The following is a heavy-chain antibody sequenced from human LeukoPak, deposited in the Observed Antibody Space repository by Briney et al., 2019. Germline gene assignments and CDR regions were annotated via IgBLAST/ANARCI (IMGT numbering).Heavy chain of an antibody. CDR3: ARAGYYYDSSGYYYGTPGLYYYMDV. D-gene: IGHD3-22*01. CDR1: GGTFSSYA. J-gene: IGHJ6*03. Sequence: GASVKVSCKASGGTFSSYAISWVRQAPGQGLEWMGGIIPIFGTANYAQKFQGRVTITADESTSTAYMELSSLRSEDTAVYYCARAGYYYDSSGYYYGTPGLYYYMDVWGKGTTVTVSS. CDR2: IIPIFGTA. V-gene: IGHV1-69*13.